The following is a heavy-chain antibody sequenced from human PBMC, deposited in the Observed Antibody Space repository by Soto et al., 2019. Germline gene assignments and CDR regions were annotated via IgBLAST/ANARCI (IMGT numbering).Heavy chain of an antibody. D-gene: IGHD3-16*02. J-gene: IGHJ4*02. CDR2: ISDSGVST. CDR1: GFTFSSYS. Sequence: GGSLRLSGAASGFTFSSYSMNWVRQAPGKGLQWVSVISDSGVSTSYADSVKGRFTISRDNFRNTLYLQMNSLRAQDTAVYYCAKGLPRDHLWGSYRRFDYWGQGTLVTFSS. CDR3: AKGLPRDHLWGSYRRFDY. V-gene: IGHV3-23*01.